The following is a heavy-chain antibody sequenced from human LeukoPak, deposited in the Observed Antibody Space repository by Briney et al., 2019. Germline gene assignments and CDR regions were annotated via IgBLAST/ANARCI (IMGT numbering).Heavy chain of an antibody. CDR1: GFTFSSYA. V-gene: IGHV3-30*04. CDR3: ARDPRSSSSYRFDY. D-gene: IGHD6-6*01. J-gene: IGHJ4*02. Sequence: GGSLRLSCAASGFTFSSYAMHWVRQAPGKGLEWVAVISYDGSNKYYADSVKGRFTISRDNSKNTLYLQMNSLRAEDTAVYHCARDPRSSSSYRFDYWGQGTLVTVTS. CDR2: ISYDGSNK.